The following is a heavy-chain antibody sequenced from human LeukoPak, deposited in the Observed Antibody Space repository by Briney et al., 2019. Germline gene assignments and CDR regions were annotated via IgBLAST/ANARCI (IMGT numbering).Heavy chain of an antibody. D-gene: IGHD3-9*01. V-gene: IGHV3-7*01. CDR1: GFTFSTYW. CDR3: ARIANDISPGYYNGFDI. CDR2: IRQDGGDK. Sequence: GGSLRLSCAASGFTFSTYWLSWVRQAPGKGLEWVANIRQDGGDKYYVDSVKGRFTISRDNAKNSLFLQMNSLRAEDTAVYYCARIANDISPGYYNGFDIWGQGTMVTVSS. J-gene: IGHJ3*02.